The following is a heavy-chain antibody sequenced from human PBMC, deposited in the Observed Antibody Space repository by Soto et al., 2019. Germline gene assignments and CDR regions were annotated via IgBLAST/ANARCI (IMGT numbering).Heavy chain of an antibody. CDR1: GFTFSSYW. J-gene: IGHJ6*02. D-gene: IGHD3-10*01. CDR2: IKQDGSEK. CDR3: ARSEGSSPPYYYYGMDV. Sequence: GGSLRLSCAASGFTFSSYWMSWVRQAPGKGLEWVANIKQDGSEKYYVDSVKGRFTISRDNAKNSLYLQMNSLRAEDTAVYYCARSEGSSPPYYYYGMDVWGQGTTVTVSS. V-gene: IGHV3-7*03.